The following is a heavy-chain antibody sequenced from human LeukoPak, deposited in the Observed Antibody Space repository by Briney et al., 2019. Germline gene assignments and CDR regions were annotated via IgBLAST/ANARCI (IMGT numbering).Heavy chain of an antibody. J-gene: IGHJ4*02. CDR3: ARSDRGFGESHCDY. V-gene: IGHV4-59*01. CDR1: GGSISSYY. D-gene: IGHD3-10*01. CDR2: IYYSGST. Sequence: PSETLSLTCTVSGGSISSYYWSWIRQPPGKGLEWIGYIYYSGSTNYNPSLKSRVTISVDTSKNQFSLKLSSVTAADTAVYYCARSDRGFGESHCDYWGQGTLVTVSS.